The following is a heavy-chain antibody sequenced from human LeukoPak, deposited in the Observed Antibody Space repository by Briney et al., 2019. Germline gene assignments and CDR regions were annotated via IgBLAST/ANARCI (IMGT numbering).Heavy chain of an antibody. CDR1: GDSMIDNNFY. CDR2: IYYNGKS. V-gene: IGHV4-39*07. J-gene: IGHJ4*02. Sequence: SETLSLTCTVSGDSMIDNNFYWGWTRQSPQKGLEWIGSIYYNGKSLYNPSLKSRVTISVDASKSQISLKLSSVTAADTAVYYCAKDSFGVVRDNWGRGILVTVSS. D-gene: IGHD3-3*01. CDR3: AKDSFGVVRDN.